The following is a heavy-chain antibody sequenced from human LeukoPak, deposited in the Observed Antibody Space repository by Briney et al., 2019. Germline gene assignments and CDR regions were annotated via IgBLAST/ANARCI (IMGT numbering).Heavy chain of an antibody. CDR3: AAQKRGNYRPYYFDY. CDR2: ISSSGSTI. D-gene: IGHD3-16*02. J-gene: IGHJ4*02. CDR1: GFTFSSYE. Sequence: GGSLRLSCAASGFTFSSYEMNWVRQAPGKGLEWVSYISSSGSTIYYADSVKGRFTISRDNSKNTLYLQMNSLRAEDTAVYYCAAQKRGNYRPYYFDYWGQGTLVTVSS. V-gene: IGHV3-48*03.